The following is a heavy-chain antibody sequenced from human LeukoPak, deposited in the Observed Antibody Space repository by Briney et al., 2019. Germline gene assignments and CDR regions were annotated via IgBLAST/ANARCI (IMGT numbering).Heavy chain of an antibody. J-gene: IGHJ4*02. CDR2: IYSDNT. Sequence: GGSLRLSCTVSGFTVSSNSMSWVRQAPGKGLEWVSFIYSDNTHYSDSVKGRFTISRDNSKNTLYLQMNSLRAEDTAVYYCARALIGYYFDYWGQGTLVTVSS. CDR1: GFTVSSNS. CDR3: ARALIGYYFDY. V-gene: IGHV3-53*01. D-gene: IGHD2-8*01.